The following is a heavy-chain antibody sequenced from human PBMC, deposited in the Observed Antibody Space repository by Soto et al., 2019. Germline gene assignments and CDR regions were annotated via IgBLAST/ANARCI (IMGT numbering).Heavy chain of an antibody. CDR3: ARDSAYAFDI. Sequence: PGGSLRLSCAASGFSFSTYSMNWVRQAPGKGLEWVSYIRSSDNTRSYADSVKGRFTISTDNAKSSLYLQMNGLRDDDTAVYYCARDSAYAFDIWGQGTMVTVSS. V-gene: IGHV3-48*02. J-gene: IGHJ3*02. CDR1: GFSFSTYS. CDR2: IRSSDNTR.